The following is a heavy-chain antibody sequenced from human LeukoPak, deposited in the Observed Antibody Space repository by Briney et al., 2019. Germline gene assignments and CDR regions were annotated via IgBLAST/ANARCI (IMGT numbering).Heavy chain of an antibody. CDR1: GFTFSSYG. Sequence: SGGSLRLSCAASGFTFSSYGMSWVRQAPGKGLEWVSAISGSGGSTYYANSVKGRFTISRDNAKNSLYLQMNSLRAEDTAVYYCAASGYSSGWLIYYYYYMDVWGKGTTVTVSS. V-gene: IGHV3-23*01. CDR3: AASGYSSGWLIYYYYYMDV. CDR2: ISGSGGST. J-gene: IGHJ6*03. D-gene: IGHD6-19*01.